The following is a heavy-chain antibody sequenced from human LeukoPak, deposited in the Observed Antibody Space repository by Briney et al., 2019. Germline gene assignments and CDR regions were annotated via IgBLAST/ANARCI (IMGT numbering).Heavy chain of an antibody. CDR3: ARVNIVATIGSDGDWYFDL. CDR1: GGTFSSYA. Sequence: SVKVSCKASGGTFSSYAINWVRQAPGQGLEWMGGIIPLFGTANYAQKFQGRVTMTADKSTSTAYMELSSLRSEDTAVYYCARVNIVATIGSDGDWYFDLWGRGTLVTVSS. V-gene: IGHV1-69*06. D-gene: IGHD5-12*01. CDR2: IIPLFGTA. J-gene: IGHJ2*01.